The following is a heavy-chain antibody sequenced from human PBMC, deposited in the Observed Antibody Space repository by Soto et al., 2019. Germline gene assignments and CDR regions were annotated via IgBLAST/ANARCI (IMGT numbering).Heavy chain of an antibody. CDR2: MNPNSGNT. D-gene: IGHD3-10*01. Sequence: QVQLVQSGAEVKKPGASVKVSCKASGYTFASYDINWVRQATGQGLEWMGWMNPNSGNTGYAQKFQGRVTMTRNTSIRTAYMELSSLRSEDTAVYYCARVGRGYHSYGMDVWGQGTTVTVSS. CDR3: ARVGRGYHSYGMDV. V-gene: IGHV1-8*01. J-gene: IGHJ6*02. CDR1: GYTFASYD.